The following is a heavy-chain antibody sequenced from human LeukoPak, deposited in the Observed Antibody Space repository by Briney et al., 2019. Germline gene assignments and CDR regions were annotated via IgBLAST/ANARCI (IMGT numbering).Heavy chain of an antibody. CDR2: IYYSGST. D-gene: IGHD6-13*01. Sequence: PSETLSLTCTVSGGSISSSSYSWGWIRQPPGKGLEWIGSIYYSGSTYYNPSLKSRVTISVDTSKNQFSLKLSSVTAADTAVYYCARGPHQYSSSWYPWGYWGQGTLVTVSS. J-gene: IGHJ4*02. CDR1: GGSISSSSYS. CDR3: ARGPHQYSSSWYPWGY. V-gene: IGHV4-39*01.